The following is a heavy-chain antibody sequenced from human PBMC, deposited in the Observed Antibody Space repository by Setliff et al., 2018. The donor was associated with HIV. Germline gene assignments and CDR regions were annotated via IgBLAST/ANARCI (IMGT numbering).Heavy chain of an antibody. D-gene: IGHD3-3*01. V-gene: IGHV4-38-2*02. CDR1: GYSINSGYY. Sequence: SETLSLTCTISGYSINSGYYWGWIRQPPGKGLEWIGSMSHSGSTYYNPSLKSRVTISLDTSKNQLSLRLTSMTAADTAVYYCARSQPDTIFGVVIFDYWGQGKMVTVSS. CDR3: ARSQPDTIFGVVIFDY. J-gene: IGHJ4*02. CDR2: MSHSGST.